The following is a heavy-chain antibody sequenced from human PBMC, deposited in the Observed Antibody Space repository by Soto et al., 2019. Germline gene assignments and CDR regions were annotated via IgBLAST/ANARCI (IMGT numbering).Heavy chain of an antibody. CDR1: AVSISTRDYY. CDR3: ARSYGSGSYLYYFDY. D-gene: IGHD3-10*01. J-gene: IGHJ4*02. Sequence: SETLSLTCTVSAVSISTRDYYWVSIRQPPRKGLEWIGMISYSGSTYYSPSLKSRVTISVDTSKNQFSLKLSSVTAADTAVYYCARSYGSGSYLYYFDYWGQGTLVTVSS. CDR2: ISYSGST. V-gene: IGHV4-39*07.